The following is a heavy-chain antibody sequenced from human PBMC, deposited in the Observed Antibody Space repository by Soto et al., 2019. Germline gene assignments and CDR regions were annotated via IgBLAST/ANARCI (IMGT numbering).Heavy chain of an antibody. J-gene: IGHJ6*02. CDR2: ISYDGLKK. V-gene: IGHV3-30-3*01. Sequence: QLQVVESGGGVVQPGRSLRLSCAASGFTFINYAMHWVRQAPGKGLEWVAVISYDGLKKYYADSVKGRFTISRDSSKSTVYLQMNSLRTEDTAVYYCARDHDYGILFYYGMDVWGQGTTVTVSS. CDR1: GFTFINYA. CDR3: ARDHDYGILFYYGMDV. D-gene: IGHD4-17*01.